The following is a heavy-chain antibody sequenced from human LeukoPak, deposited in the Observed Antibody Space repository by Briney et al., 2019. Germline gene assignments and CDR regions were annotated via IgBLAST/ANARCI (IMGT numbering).Heavy chain of an antibody. Sequence: SVKVSCKASGGTFSSYAISWVRQAPGQGLEWMGRIIPILGIANYAQKFQGRVTITADKSTSTAYMELSSLRSEDTAVYYCARDEVRYSSNHRPGCYGMDVWGQGTTVTVSS. V-gene: IGHV1-69*04. D-gene: IGHD6-13*01. CDR2: IIPILGIA. J-gene: IGHJ6*02. CDR3: ARDEVRYSSNHRPGCYGMDV. CDR1: GGTFSSYA.